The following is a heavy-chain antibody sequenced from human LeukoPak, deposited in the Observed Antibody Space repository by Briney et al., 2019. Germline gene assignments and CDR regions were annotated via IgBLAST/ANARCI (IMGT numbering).Heavy chain of an antibody. CDR1: GFTFSSYW. CDR3: ARLVNEKTAAGIAFDI. V-gene: IGHV3-74*01. D-gene: IGHD6-13*01. CDR2: INSDGSST. J-gene: IGHJ3*02. Sequence: GGSLRLSCAASGFTFSSYWMHWVRQAPGKGLVWVSRINSDGSSTSYADSVKGRFTISRDNAKNTLYLQMNSPRAEDTAVYYCARLVNEKTAAGIAFDIWGQGTMVTVSS.